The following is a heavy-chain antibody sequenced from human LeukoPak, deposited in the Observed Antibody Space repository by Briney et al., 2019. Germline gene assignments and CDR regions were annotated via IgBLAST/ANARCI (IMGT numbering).Heavy chain of an antibody. CDR2: IYYSGST. Sequence: SEALSLTCTVAGGSISSYYWSWIRQPPGKGLEWIGYIYYSGSTNYNPSLKSRVTISLDTSKNQFSLKLSSVTAEDTAVYYCARVRADGQLVPDYWGQGTLVTVSS. V-gene: IGHV4-59*01. J-gene: IGHJ4*02. D-gene: IGHD6-6*01. CDR1: GGSISSYY. CDR3: ARVRADGQLVPDY.